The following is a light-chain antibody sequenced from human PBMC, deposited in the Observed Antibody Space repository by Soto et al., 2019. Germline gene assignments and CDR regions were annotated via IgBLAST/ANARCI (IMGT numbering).Light chain of an antibody. CDR1: SSDVGGYDY. CDR2: DVS. Sequence: SVLPQAPSASGSPGQSVAISCTGTSSDVGGYDYVSWYQQHPGKAPKLMIYDVSKRPSGVPDRFSGSKSGNTASLTVSGLQAEDEADYYCSSYAGTYIVFGTGTKVTVL. CDR3: SSYAGTYIV. J-gene: IGLJ1*01. V-gene: IGLV2-8*01.